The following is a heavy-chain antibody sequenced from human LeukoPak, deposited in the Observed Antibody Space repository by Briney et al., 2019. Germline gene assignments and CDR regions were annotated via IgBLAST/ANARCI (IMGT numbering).Heavy chain of an antibody. D-gene: IGHD1-26*01. J-gene: IGHJ4*02. CDR2: ISNSGST. Sequence: SETLSLTCTVSGGSISSYYWSWIRQPAGKGLEWIGRISNSGSTNYNLVHKSRVTMSVDTSKKQFSVRLSSVTAADTAMYYCAREAGASSFRPLDCWGQGVLVSVSS. CDR3: AREAGASSFRPLDC. CDR1: GGSISSYY. V-gene: IGHV4-4*07.